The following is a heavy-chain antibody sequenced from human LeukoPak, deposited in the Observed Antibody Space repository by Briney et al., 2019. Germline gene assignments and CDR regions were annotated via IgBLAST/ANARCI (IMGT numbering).Heavy chain of an antibody. Sequence: GRSLRLSCAASGFTFSDYSMNWVRQAPGKGLDGVSSISRSSRHVYYGGSVKGRFTISRDNAKNSLFLQMNRLRAEDMAVYYCVRDFMGMGGTTAYLHHWGQGTLVTVSS. CDR1: GFTFSDYS. CDR3: VRDFMGMGGTTAYLHH. J-gene: IGHJ1*01. CDR2: ISRSSRHV. D-gene: IGHD1-1*01. V-gene: IGHV3-21*01.